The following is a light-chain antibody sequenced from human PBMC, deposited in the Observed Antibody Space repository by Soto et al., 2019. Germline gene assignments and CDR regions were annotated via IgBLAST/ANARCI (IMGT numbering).Light chain of an antibody. CDR1: RSNIGSNS. CDR2: NNN. Sequence: QSVLTQPLSASGTPGQRVTIFCSGSRSNIGSNSVSWYQQVPGAAPKLLIHNNNERPSGVPDRFSGSKSGTSASLAISGLQSEDEANYYCAAWDDSLNGRNWVFGGGTKLTVL. J-gene: IGLJ3*02. V-gene: IGLV1-44*01. CDR3: AAWDDSLNGRNWV.